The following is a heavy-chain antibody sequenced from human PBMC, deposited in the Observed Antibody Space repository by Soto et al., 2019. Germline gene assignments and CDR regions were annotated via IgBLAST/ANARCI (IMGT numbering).Heavy chain of an antibody. CDR1: GGSISSYY. D-gene: IGHD2-15*01. CDR2: IYYSGST. Sequence: SETLSLTCTVSGGSISSYYWSWIRQSPGKGLEWIGYIYYSGSTNYNPSLKSRVTISVDTSKNQFSLKLSSATAADTAVYYCARHKNCSGGSYYDELDYWGPGTLVTVSS. J-gene: IGHJ4*02. CDR3: ARHKNCSGGSYYDELDY. V-gene: IGHV4-59*08.